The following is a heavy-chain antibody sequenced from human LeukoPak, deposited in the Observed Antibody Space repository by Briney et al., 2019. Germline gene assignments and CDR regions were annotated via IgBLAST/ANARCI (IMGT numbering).Heavy chain of an antibody. V-gene: IGHV3-7*01. CDR3: APPPIAATGN. CDR1: GFTFSNYW. CDR2: KKQDGSEK. J-gene: IGHJ4*02. D-gene: IGHD6-13*01. Sequence: GGSLRLSCAASGFTFSNYWMSWVRQAPGKGLEWVASKKQDGSEKTYVDSVKGRFTISRDNAKKSLYLQMNSLRAEDTAVYYCAPPPIAATGNGGQGTLVTVSS.